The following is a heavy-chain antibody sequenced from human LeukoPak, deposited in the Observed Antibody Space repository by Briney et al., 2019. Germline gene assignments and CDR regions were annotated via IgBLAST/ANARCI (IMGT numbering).Heavy chain of an antibody. CDR1: GFTFSNYW. Sequence: GGSLRLSCAASGFTFSNYWMSWVRQAPGKGLEWVGNIKHDGSEKYYVDSVKGRFNISRDNAKNSLYLHMNSLRAEDTAVYYCARDRFKEYGDTELGYWGQGILDTVSS. D-gene: IGHD4-17*01. V-gene: IGHV3-7*01. CDR3: ARDRFKEYGDTELGY. J-gene: IGHJ4*02. CDR2: IKHDGSEK.